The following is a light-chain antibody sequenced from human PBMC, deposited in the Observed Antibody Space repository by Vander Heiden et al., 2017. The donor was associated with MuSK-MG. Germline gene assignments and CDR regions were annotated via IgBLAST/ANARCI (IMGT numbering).Light chain of an antibody. J-gene: IGLJ1*01. CDR1: KLGDKY. CDR2: QDS. V-gene: IGLV3-1*01. Sequence: SYELTQPPSVSVSPGQTASITCSGDKLGDKYACWYQQKPGQSPVRGSYQDSKRPSGIPERFSGSNSGNTATLTISGTQAMEEADDYCQAWDSSTAVFGTGTKVTVL. CDR3: QAWDSSTAV.